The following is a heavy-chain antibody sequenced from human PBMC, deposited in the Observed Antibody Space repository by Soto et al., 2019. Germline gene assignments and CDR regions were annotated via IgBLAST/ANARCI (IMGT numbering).Heavy chain of an antibody. CDR1: GGSISSGGYY. V-gene: IGHV4-31*03. CDR3: ARVIKLRPQANWYFDL. J-gene: IGHJ2*01. D-gene: IGHD1-26*01. Sequence: SETLSLTCTVSGGSISSGGYYWSWIRQHPGKGLEWIGYIYYSGSTYYNPSLKSRVTISVDTSKNQFSLKLSSVTAADTAVYYCARVIKLRPQANWYFDLWGRGTLVTVSS. CDR2: IYYSGST.